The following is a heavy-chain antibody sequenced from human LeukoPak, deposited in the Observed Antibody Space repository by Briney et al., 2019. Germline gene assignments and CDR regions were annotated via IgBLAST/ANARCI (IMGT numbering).Heavy chain of an antibody. CDR1: GFTFSSYW. Sequence: GGSLRLSCAASGFTFSSYWMHWVRQAPGKGLEWVSYISSSGSTIYYADSVKGRFTISRDNAKNSLYLQMNSLRAEDTAVYYCARDSGGFRQFDYWGQGTLVTVSS. CDR2: ISSSGSTI. D-gene: IGHD3-10*01. J-gene: IGHJ4*02. V-gene: IGHV3-48*04. CDR3: ARDSGGFRQFDY.